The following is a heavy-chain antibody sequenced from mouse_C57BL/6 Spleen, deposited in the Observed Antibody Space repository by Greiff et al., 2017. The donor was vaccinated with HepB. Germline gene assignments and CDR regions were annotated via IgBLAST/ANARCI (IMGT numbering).Heavy chain of an antibody. D-gene: IGHD4-1*01. V-gene: IGHV5-9-1*02. Sequence: EVQLVESGEGLVKPGGSLKLSCAASGFTFSSYAMSWVRQTPEKRLEWVAYISSGGDYINYADTVKGRFTISRDNARNTLYLQMGSLKSEDTAMYYCTRGGNWDGGVAYWGQGTLVTVSA. CDR3: TRGGNWDGGVAY. CDR1: GFTFSSYA. J-gene: IGHJ3*01. CDR2: ISSGGDYI.